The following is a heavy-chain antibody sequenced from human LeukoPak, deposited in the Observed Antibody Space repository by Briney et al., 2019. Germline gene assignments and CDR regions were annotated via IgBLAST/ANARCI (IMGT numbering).Heavy chain of an antibody. D-gene: IGHD6-13*01. Sequence: ASVKVSCKASGYTFTSYGISWVRQAPGQGLEWLGWINPNSGGTKYALKYQGRVAMTRDTSISTAYMEVSRLGSDDTAVYYCARGGVGTAASNFDYWGQGTLVTVSS. J-gene: IGHJ4*02. CDR3: ARGGVGTAASNFDY. V-gene: IGHV1-2*02. CDR1: GYTFTSYG. CDR2: INPNSGGT.